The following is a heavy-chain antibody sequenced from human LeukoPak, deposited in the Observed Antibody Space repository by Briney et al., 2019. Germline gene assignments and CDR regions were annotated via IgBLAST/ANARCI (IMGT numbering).Heavy chain of an antibody. J-gene: IGHJ4*02. D-gene: IGHD3-22*01. CDR3: ARDYYDSSASATFDY. V-gene: IGHV3-21*01. CDR1: GFTFGAYT. CDR2: ISSDETYI. Sequence: PGGSLRLSCEASGFTFGAYTMNWVRQAPGKGLEWVSSISSDETYIKYADSVKGRFSISRDNAKNSVFLEMRSVRVDDTAVYFCARDYYDSSASATFDYWGQGNLVTVSS.